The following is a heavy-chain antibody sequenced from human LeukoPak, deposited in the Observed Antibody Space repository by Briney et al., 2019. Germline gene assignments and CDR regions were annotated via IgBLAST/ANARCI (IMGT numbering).Heavy chain of an antibody. J-gene: IGHJ3*02. CDR3: ARPLPAAALSAFDI. CDR1: GFTFSSYA. Sequence: TGGSLRLSCAASGFTFSSYAMSWVRQAPGKGLEWIGEINHSGSTTYNPSLKSRVTISVDTSKNQFSLKLSSVTAADTAVYYCARPLPAAALSAFDIRGQGTMVTVSS. V-gene: IGHV4-34*01. D-gene: IGHD2-2*01. CDR2: INHSGST.